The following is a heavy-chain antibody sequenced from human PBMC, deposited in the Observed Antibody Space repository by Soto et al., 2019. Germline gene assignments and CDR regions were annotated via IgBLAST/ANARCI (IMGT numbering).Heavy chain of an antibody. D-gene: IGHD1-1*01. Sequence: PSETLALTCTVSVGPLNVYHWSWIRQPAGKGLEWIGRIYSSGTTNHNPSLRSRVTMSVDTSNNQFSLRLTSVTAADTAVYYCARNALSALDVWGQGTTVTVSS. CDR3: ARNALSALDV. CDR1: VGPLNVYH. V-gene: IGHV4-4*07. J-gene: IGHJ6*01. CDR2: IYSSGTT.